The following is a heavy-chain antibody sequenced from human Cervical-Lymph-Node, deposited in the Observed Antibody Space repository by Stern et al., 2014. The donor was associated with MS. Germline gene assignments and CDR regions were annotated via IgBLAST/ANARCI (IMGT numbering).Heavy chain of an antibody. V-gene: IGHV3-30*03. Sequence: VQLAESWGAVVQPGRSLRLSCAASGFTFSSYGMHWVRQAPGKWLEWVTVISYDGNHKYYAASVKGRFTISRDNSKNTLHLQMNSVTPDDTAIYYCARDYEDTSMLFDHWGQGTLFTVSS. CDR1: GFTFSSYG. CDR2: ISYDGNHK. CDR3: ARDYEDTSMLFDH. D-gene: IGHD2-8*01. J-gene: IGHJ4*02.